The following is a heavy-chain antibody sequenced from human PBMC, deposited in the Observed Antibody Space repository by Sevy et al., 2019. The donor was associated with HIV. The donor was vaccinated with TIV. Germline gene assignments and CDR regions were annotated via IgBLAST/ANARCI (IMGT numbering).Heavy chain of an antibody. CDR1: GFTFSSHA. CDR3: ARKDLPCWDMDV. Sequence: GGSLRLSCAASGFTFSSHAMHWVRQAPGKGLEWVAAISYDGSNEYYADSVKGRFTISRDNSKNTLYLQMSSLRVEDTAVYYCARKDLPCWDMDVWGQGTTVTVSS. D-gene: IGHD3-10*02. V-gene: IGHV3-30-3*01. CDR2: ISYDGSNE. J-gene: IGHJ6*02.